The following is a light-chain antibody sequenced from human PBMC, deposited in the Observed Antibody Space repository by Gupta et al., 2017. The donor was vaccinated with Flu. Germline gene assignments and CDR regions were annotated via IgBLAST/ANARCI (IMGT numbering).Light chain of an antibody. CDR1: QSVSSY. CDR3: QHRSNWPPWT. Sequence: ERVTLSCRASQSVSSYLAWYQQKPGQAPRLLIYDASNRATGIPARFSGSGSGTDFTLTISSLEPEDFAVYYCQHRSNWPPWTFGQGTKVEIK. CDR2: DAS. V-gene: IGKV3-11*01. J-gene: IGKJ1*01.